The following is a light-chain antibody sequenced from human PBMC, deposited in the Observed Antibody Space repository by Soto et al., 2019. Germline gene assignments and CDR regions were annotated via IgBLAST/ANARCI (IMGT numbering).Light chain of an antibody. Sequence: QSVLTQPPSASGTPGQRVSISCAGSDSNIGRNTVNWYQQRPRTAPKLLIYTNNHRPSGVPDRFSASKSGTSASLAISGLQSEDEADYYRAAWDAPLAGPAVFRGGSKVT. CDR3: AAWDAPLAGPAV. V-gene: IGLV1-44*01. CDR1: DSNIGRNT. CDR2: TNN. J-gene: IGLJ2*01.